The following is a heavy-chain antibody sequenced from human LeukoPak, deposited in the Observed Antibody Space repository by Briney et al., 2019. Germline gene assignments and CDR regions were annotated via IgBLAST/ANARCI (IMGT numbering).Heavy chain of an antibody. V-gene: IGHV5-51*01. CDR1: GYSFTSYW. CDR2: IYPGDSDT. CDR3: ARQNYYGSGSPDDAFDI. D-gene: IGHD3-10*01. J-gene: IGHJ3*02. Sequence: GESLKISCKGSGYSFTSYWIGWVRQMPGKGLEWMGIIYPGDSDTRYSPSFQGQVTIPADKSISTAYLQWSSLKASDTAMYYCARQNYYGSGSPDDAFDIWGQGTMVTVSS.